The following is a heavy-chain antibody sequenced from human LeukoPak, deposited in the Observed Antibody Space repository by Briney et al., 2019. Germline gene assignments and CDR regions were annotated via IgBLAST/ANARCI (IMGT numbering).Heavy chain of an antibody. CDR1: GGSISSGSYY. J-gene: IGHJ6*03. CDR3: ARKGWGMVRGVDYHYYYMDV. Sequence: SETLSLTCTVSGGSISSGSYYWGWIRQPPGKGLEWIGSIYSSGRTYYNPSLKSRVTISVDTSKNQFSLKLSSVTAADTAVYYCARKGWGMVRGVDYHYYYMDVWGKGTTVTVS. V-gene: IGHV4-39*07. D-gene: IGHD3-10*01. CDR2: IYSSGRT.